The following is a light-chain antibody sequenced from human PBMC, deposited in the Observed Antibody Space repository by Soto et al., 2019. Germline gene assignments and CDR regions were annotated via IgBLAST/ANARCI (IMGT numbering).Light chain of an antibody. CDR3: QERNRWPRGT. CDR2: SAS. J-gene: IGKJ4*01. V-gene: IGKV3-11*01. Sequence: EVVLTQSPAILSLSPGERATLSCRASQSVRVNFAWYQHKPGQAPRPLIYSASDRAPGIPARFSGSGSGTDFTLTISSLEPEDFAVYYCQERNRWPRGTFGAGTKVEIK. CDR1: QSVRVN.